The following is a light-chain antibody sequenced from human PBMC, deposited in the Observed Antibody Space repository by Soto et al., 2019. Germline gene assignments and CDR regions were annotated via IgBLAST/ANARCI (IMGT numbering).Light chain of an antibody. V-gene: IGLV2-14*01. CDR2: EVN. J-gene: IGLJ3*02. CDR3: SSYTSSRTLWV. Sequence: QSALTQPASVSGSPGQSITISCTGTSSDIGGYNYVSWYQQHPGKAPKLMIYEVNNRPSGVSNRFSGSKSGNTASLTISGLQAEDEADYYCSSYTSSRTLWVFGGGTKLTVL. CDR1: SSDIGGYNY.